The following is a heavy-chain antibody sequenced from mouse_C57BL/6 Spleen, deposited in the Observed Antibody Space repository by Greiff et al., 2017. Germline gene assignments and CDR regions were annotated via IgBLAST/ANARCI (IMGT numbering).Heavy chain of an antibody. CDR1: GYAFSSSW. CDR2: IYPGDGDT. V-gene: IGHV1-82*01. CDR3: AREGVYYYGSSHRYSGY. Sequence: QVQLQQSGPELVKPGASVKISCKASGYAFSSSWMNWVKQRPGKGLEWIGRIYPGDGDTNYNGKFKGKATLTADKSSSTAYMQLSSLTSEDSAVYFCAREGVYYYGSSHRYSGYWGQGTTLTVSS. J-gene: IGHJ2*01. D-gene: IGHD1-1*01.